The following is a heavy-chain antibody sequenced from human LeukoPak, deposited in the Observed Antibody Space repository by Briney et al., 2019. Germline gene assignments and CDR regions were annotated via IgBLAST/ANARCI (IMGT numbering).Heavy chain of an antibody. CDR3: FTGRY. Sequence: GGSLRLSCAASGFTFSSAWMNWVRQAPGKGLEWVGRIKSKPDGGTTDYAAAVNGKFTISRDDSKNTLYLQMNSLKTEDTAVYYCFTGRYWGQGTLVTVSS. CDR2: IKSKPDGGTT. CDR1: GFTFSSAW. V-gene: IGHV3-15*01. J-gene: IGHJ4*02.